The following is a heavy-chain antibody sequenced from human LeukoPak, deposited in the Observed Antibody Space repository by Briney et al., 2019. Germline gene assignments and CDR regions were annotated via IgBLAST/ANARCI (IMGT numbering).Heavy chain of an antibody. D-gene: IGHD4-17*01. CDR3: ARVQGNDYGDYWDYYYYYYMDV. CDR1: GGSFSGYY. Sequence: KSSETLSLTCAVYGGSFSGYYWSWIRQPPGKGLEWIGEINHSGSTNYNPSLKSRVTISVDTSKNQFSLKLSSVTAADTAVYYFARVQGNDYGDYWDYYYYYYMDVWGKGTTVTVSS. J-gene: IGHJ6*03. V-gene: IGHV4-34*01. CDR2: INHSGST.